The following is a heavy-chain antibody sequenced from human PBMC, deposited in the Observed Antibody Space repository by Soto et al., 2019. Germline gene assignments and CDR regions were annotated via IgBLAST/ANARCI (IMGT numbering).Heavy chain of an antibody. CDR3: ASSYFGSGTPYYYGMDV. J-gene: IGHJ6*02. D-gene: IGHD3-10*01. CDR2: ISAYNGNT. V-gene: IGHV1-18*01. CDR1: GYTFTSYG. Sequence: VQLVQSGAEVKKPGASVKVSCKASGYTFTSYGISWVRQAPGQGLEWMGWISAYNGNTNYAQKLQGRVTMTTDTSTSTAYMELRSLRSDDTAVYYCASSYFGSGTPYYYGMDVWGQGTTGTVSS.